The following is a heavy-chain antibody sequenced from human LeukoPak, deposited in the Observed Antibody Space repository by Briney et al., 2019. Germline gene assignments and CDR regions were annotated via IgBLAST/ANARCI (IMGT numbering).Heavy chain of an antibody. CDR1: GFTFSSYG. Sequence: GRSLRLSCAASGFTFSSYGMHWVRQAPGKGLEWVAVISYDGSNKYYADSVKGRFTISRDNSKYTLYLQMNSLRAEDTAVYYCAKDGRGSYYDYWGQGTLVTVSS. V-gene: IGHV3-30*18. CDR3: AKDGRGSYYDY. CDR2: ISYDGSNK. D-gene: IGHD1-26*01. J-gene: IGHJ4*02.